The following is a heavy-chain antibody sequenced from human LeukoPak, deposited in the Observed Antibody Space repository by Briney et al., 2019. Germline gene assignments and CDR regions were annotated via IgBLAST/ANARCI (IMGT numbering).Heavy chain of an antibody. CDR3: ARERLQGVVYYYYYGMDV. D-gene: IGHD4-11*01. Sequence: SETLSLTCTVSGGSVSRGSYYWSWIRQPPGKGLEWIGYFYNSGSTNYNPSLKSRVTISVDTSKNQCSLKLSSVTAADTAVYYCARERLQGVVYYYYYGMDVWGQGTTVTVSS. CDR2: FYNSGST. J-gene: IGHJ6*02. CDR1: GGSVSRGSYY. V-gene: IGHV4-61*01.